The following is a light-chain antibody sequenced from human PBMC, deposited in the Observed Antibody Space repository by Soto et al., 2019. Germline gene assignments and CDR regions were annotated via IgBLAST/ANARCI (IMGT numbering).Light chain of an antibody. CDR1: SSDVGGYNY. CDR3: SSYTSSRTLYV. V-gene: IGLV2-14*01. CDR2: EVS. Sequence: QSALPQPASVSGSPGQSITLSCTGTSSDVGGYNYVSWYQQHPGKAPKLMIYEVSNRPSGVSNRFSGSKSGNTASLTISGFQAEDEADYYCSSYTSSRTLYVFGTGTKVTVL. J-gene: IGLJ1*01.